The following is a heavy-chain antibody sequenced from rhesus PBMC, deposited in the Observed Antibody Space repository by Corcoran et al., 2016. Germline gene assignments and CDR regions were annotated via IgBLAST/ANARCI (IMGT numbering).Heavy chain of an antibody. D-gene: IGHD6-13*01. CDR1: GCSISDSYR. CDR3: ARAAGPHYFDY. Sequence: QVQLQESGQGVVKPSETLSLTCAVSGCSISDSYRWSWIRPPQGKGREWIGYIKGRRTSTNNNPSIKRRVTISKDTSKNQFSLKLSSVTAADTAVYYCARAAGPHYFDYWGQGVLVTVSS. V-gene: IGHV4S10*01. J-gene: IGHJ4*01. CDR2: IKGRRTST.